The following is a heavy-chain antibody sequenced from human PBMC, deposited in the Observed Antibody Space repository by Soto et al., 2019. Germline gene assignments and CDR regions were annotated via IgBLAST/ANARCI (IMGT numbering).Heavy chain of an antibody. CDR1: GYTFTSYA. Sequence: ASVKVSCKASGYTFTSYAMHWVRQAPGQRLEWMGWINAGNGNTKYSQKFQGRVTITRDTSASTAYMELSSLRSEDTAVYYCARSREGYNRLYFAYWGRGTLVPGSS. D-gene: IGHD1-1*01. J-gene: IGHJ4*02. CDR3: ARSREGYNRLYFAY. V-gene: IGHV1-3*01. CDR2: INAGNGNT.